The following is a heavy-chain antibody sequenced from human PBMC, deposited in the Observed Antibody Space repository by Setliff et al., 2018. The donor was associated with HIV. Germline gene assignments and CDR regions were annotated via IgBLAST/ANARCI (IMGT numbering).Heavy chain of an antibody. J-gene: IGHJ4*02. CDR1: GYSISSGSYY. CDR3: ARHFDGYDYNSAY. D-gene: IGHD3-22*01. CDR2: IYTSGST. V-gene: IGHV4-61*02. Sequence: SETLSLTCAVSGYSISSGSYYWSWIRQPAGKGLEWIGRIYTSGSTNYNPSLKSRLTISIDTSKNQFSLKLTSVTAADTAVYYCARHFDGYDYNSAYWGQGTLVTVSS.